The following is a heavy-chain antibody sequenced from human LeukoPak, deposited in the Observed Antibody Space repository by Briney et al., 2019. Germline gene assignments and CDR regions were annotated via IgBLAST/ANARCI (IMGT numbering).Heavy chain of an antibody. Sequence: SETLSLTCAVYGGSFSGYYWSWIRQSPGKGLEWIGEINHSGSTSYNPSLKSRVTISVDTSKNQFSLKLSSVTAADTAVYYCARASRPPATYYYYYGMDVWGQGTTVTVSS. CDR3: ARASRPPATYYYYYGMDV. V-gene: IGHV4-34*01. J-gene: IGHJ6*02. CDR1: GGSFSGYY. CDR2: INHSGST. D-gene: IGHD6-25*01.